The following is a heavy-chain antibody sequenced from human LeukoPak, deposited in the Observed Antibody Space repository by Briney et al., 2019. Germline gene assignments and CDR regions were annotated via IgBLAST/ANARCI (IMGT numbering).Heavy chain of an antibody. D-gene: IGHD5-18*01. J-gene: IGHJ4*02. CDR3: ARDLFSRLSGYHDY. CDR2: IYSSGST. V-gene: IGHV4-59*01. CDR1: GGSIRGYY. Sequence: PSETLSPTCNVSGGSIRGYYWSWIRQPPGKGLEWIGYIYSSGSTNYNPSLKSRVTMSVDTSKNQFSLKVSSVTAADTAVYYCARDLFSRLSGYHDYWGQGTLVTVSS.